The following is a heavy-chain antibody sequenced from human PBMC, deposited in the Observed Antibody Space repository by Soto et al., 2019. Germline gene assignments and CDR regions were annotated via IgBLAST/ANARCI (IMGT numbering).Heavy chain of an antibody. CDR1: GYTFTGYY. CDR2: INPNSGGT. V-gene: IGHV1-2*02. J-gene: IGHJ4*02. Sequence: GASVKVSCKASGYTFTGYYMHWVRQAPGQGLEWMGWINPNSGGTNYAQKFQGRVTMTRDTSISTAYMELSRLRSDDTAVYYCARLNYYDSSGYYYDPPATTTPGYWGQGTLVTVSS. D-gene: IGHD3-22*01. CDR3: ARLNYYDSSGYYYDPPATTTPGY.